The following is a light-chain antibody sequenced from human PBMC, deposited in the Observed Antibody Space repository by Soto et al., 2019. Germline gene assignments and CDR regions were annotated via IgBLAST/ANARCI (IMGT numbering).Light chain of an antibody. CDR2: DAS. J-gene: IGKJ2*01. CDR3: QQYDNLPYT. V-gene: IGKV1-33*01. CDR1: QDMRNY. Sequence: DIQMPQSPSSLSASLGDKVTITCQASQDMRNYLNRYQQKPGKAPKLLIYDASNLETGVPSRFSGSGSGTDFTFTISSLQPEDIATYYCQQYDNLPYTFGQGTKV.